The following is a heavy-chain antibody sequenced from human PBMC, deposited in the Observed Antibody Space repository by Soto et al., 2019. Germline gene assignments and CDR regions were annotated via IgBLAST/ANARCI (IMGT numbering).Heavy chain of an antibody. J-gene: IGHJ4*02. CDR1: GFTFSAYY. V-gene: IGHV3-7*01. Sequence: VQLVESGGGLVQPGGSLRLSCAASGFTFSAYYMNWVRQAPGTGLEWVANIKQDGSEKNYVDSVKGRFTISRDNAKNSLFLQMDSLRAEDTAVYYCARDRGYCTGGTCYSVLYYWGQGILVTVSS. D-gene: IGHD2-15*01. CDR2: IKQDGSEK. CDR3: ARDRGYCTGGTCYSVLYY.